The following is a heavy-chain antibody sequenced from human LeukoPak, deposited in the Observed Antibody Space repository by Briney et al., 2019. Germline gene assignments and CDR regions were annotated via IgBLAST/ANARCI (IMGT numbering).Heavy chain of an antibody. CDR2: ISYDGSNK. V-gene: IGHV3-30*03. CDR1: GFTFSSYG. CDR3: AMVSDGY. J-gene: IGHJ4*02. Sequence: PGGSLRLSCAASGFTFSSYGMHWVRQAPGKGLEWVAVISYDGSNKYYADSVKGRFTISTDNSKHTLYLQMNSLRAEDTAVYYCAMVSDGYWGQGTVVSVST. D-gene: IGHD3-10*01.